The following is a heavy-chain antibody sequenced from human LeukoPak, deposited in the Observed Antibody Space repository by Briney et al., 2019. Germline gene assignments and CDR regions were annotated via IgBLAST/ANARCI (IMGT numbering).Heavy chain of an antibody. CDR1: GFTFSNYE. Sequence: GGSLRLSCTASGFTFSNYEMNWVRQAPGKGLEWVSYISSSGSTIYYADSVKGRFTISRDNAKNSLYLQMNSLRAEDTAVYYCARDGYGNGPEFDYWGQGTLVTVS. V-gene: IGHV3-48*03. J-gene: IGHJ4*02. CDR2: ISSSGSTI. CDR3: ARDGYGNGPEFDY. D-gene: IGHD2-8*01.